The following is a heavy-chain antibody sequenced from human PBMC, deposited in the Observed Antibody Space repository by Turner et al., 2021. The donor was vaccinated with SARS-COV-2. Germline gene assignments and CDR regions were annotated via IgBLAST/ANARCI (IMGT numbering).Heavy chain of an antibody. CDR2: FDREDGET. CDR1: GYTLIELS. J-gene: IGHJ4*02. Sequence: QFQLVRSGAEVKKPGAAVKGPCGVSGYTLIELSMHWVRQAPGKGLEWMGGFDREDGETNYAQTVQGRVTMTEDTSTDTAYMELSSLRAEDTAVYYCATDYDRVEATPLDYWGQGTLVTVSS. V-gene: IGHV1-24*01. D-gene: IGHD1-26*01. CDR3: ATDYDRVEATPLDY.